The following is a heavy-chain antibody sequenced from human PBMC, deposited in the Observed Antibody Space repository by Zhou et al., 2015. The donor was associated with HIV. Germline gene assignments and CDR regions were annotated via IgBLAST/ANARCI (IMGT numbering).Heavy chain of an antibody. V-gene: IGHV1-69*06. CDR1: GGTFSSYA. Sequence: QVQLVQSGAEVKKPGSSVKVSCKASGGTFSSYAISWVRQAPGQGLEWMGGIIPIFGTANYAQKFQGRVTITADKSTSTAYMELSSLRSEDTAVYYCARYSSSWTVYYYYGMDVWGQGTTVTVSS. J-gene: IGHJ6*02. CDR2: IIPIFGTA. CDR3: ARYSSSWTVYYYYGMDV. D-gene: IGHD6-13*01.